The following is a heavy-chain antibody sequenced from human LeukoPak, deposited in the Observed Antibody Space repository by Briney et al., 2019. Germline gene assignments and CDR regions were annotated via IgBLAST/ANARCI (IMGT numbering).Heavy chain of an antibody. V-gene: IGHV3-21*04. Sequence: GGSVRLSCTASGFTFGDYAMSWLRQAPGKGLEWVSSISSSSSNIDYADSVKVRFTISRDNAKDSLYLQMNSLRAEDTAVYYCAREQKKGSIPTWGQGTLVTVSS. CDR1: GFTFGDYA. D-gene: IGHD4-11*01. CDR2: ISSSSSNI. J-gene: IGHJ5*02. CDR3: AREQKKGSIPT.